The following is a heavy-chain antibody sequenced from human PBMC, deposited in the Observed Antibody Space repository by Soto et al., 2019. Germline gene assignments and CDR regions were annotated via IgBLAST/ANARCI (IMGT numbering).Heavy chain of an antibody. V-gene: IGHV1-2*04. CDR3: ARVSLGSVSGSGSYPPVYGMDV. CDR2: INPNSGGT. D-gene: IGHD3-10*01. J-gene: IGHJ6*02. Sequence: AASVKVSCKASGYTFTGYYMRWVRQAPGQGLEWMGWINPNSGGTNYAQKFQGWVTMTRDTSISTAYMELSRLRSDDTAVDYCARVSLGSVSGSGSYPPVYGMDVWGQGTTVTVSS. CDR1: GYTFTGYY.